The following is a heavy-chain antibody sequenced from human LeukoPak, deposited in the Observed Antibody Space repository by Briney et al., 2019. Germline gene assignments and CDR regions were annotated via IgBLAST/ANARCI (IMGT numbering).Heavy chain of an antibody. J-gene: IGHJ4*02. D-gene: IGHD3-22*01. CDR3: ARDRGYSYGTNYYDSSGYMALPFDY. CDR2: ISAYNGNT. Sequence: GASVKVSCKASGYTFTSYGISWVRQAPGQGLEWMGWISAYNGNTNYAQKLQGRVTMTTDTSTSTAYMELRSLRSDDTAVHYCARDRGYSYGTNYYDSSGYMALPFDYWGQGTLVTVSS. CDR1: GYTFTSYG. V-gene: IGHV1-18*01.